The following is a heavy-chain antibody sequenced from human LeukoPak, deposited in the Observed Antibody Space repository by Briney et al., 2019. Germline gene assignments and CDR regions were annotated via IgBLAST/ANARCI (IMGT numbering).Heavy chain of an antibody. Sequence: SETLSLTCAVSGDSISSDYWSWVRQPPGKGLEWIGEINHSGSTNYNPSLKSRVTISVDTSKNQFSLKLSSATAADTAVYYCARHGPHTAMVSGFDYWGQGTLVTVSS. D-gene: IGHD5-18*01. CDR2: INHSGST. V-gene: IGHV4-34*01. CDR1: GDSISSDY. J-gene: IGHJ4*02. CDR3: ARHGPHTAMVSGFDY.